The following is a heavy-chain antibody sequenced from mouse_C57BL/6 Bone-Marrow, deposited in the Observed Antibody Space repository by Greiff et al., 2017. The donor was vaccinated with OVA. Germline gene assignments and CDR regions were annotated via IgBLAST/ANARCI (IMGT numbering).Heavy chain of an antibody. J-gene: IGHJ3*01. Sequence: EVKVVESGGGLVKPGGSLKLSCAASGFTFSSYAMSWVRQTPEKRLEWVATISDGGSYTYYPDNVKGRFTISRDNAKNNLYLQMSQLKSEDTAMYYCARDAYYSIFAYWGQGTLVTVSA. D-gene: IGHD2-5*01. CDR3: ARDAYYSIFAY. CDR2: ISDGGSYT. CDR1: GFTFSSYA. V-gene: IGHV5-4*01.